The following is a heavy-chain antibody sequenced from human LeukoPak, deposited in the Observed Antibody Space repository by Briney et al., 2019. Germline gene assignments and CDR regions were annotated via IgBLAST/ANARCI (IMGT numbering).Heavy chain of an antibody. D-gene: IGHD3-10*01. V-gene: IGHV3-30*02. J-gene: IGHJ4*02. CDR2: IRYDGSNK. CDR3: AYLWFGELFGFDY. Sequence: GGSLRLSCAASGFTFSSYGMHWVRQAPGKGLEWVAFIRYDGSNKYYADSVKGRFTISRDNSKNTLYLQMNRLRAEDTAVYYCAYLWFGELFGFDYWGQGTLVTVSS. CDR1: GFTFSSYG.